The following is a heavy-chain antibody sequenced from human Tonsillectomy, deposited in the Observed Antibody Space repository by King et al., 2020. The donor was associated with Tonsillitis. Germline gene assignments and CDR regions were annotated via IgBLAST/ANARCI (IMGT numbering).Heavy chain of an antibody. J-gene: IGHJ5*02. CDR2: IKQDGSEK. CDR1: GFTFSSYW. CDR3: AREGRLFCSGGSCYSRWFDP. Sequence: VQLVESGGGLVQPGGSLRLSCAASGFTFSSYWMSWVRQAPGKGLEGVANIKQDGSEKYYVDSVKGRFTISSDNAKNSLYLQMNSLRAEDTAVYYWAREGRLFCSGGSCYSRWFDPWGQGTLVTVSS. D-gene: IGHD2-15*01. V-gene: IGHV3-7*01.